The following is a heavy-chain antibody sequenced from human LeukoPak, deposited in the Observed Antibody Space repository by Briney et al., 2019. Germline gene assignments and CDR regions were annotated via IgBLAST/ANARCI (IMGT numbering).Heavy chain of an antibody. Sequence: SETLSLTCTVSGGSISSSSYYWGWIRQPPGKGLEWIGSIYYSGSTYYNPSLKSRVTISVDTSKNQFSLKLSSVTAADTAVYYCARLLKVRWFPRYDSSGYPFDYWGQGTLVTVSS. J-gene: IGHJ4*02. CDR2: IYYSGST. V-gene: IGHV4-39*01. CDR3: ARLLKVRWFPRYDSSGYPFDY. D-gene: IGHD3-22*01. CDR1: GGSISSSSYY.